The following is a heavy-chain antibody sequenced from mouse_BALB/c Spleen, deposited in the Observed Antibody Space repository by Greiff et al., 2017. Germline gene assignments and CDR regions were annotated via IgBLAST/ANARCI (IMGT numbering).Heavy chain of an antibody. CDR1: GYSITSDYA. V-gene: IGHV3-2*02. CDR3: AREGRYYFDY. Sequence: DVKLVESGPGLVKPSQSLSLTCTVTGYSITSDYAWNWIRQFPGNKLEWMGYISYSGSTSYNPSLKSRISITRDTSKNQFFLQLNSVTTEDTATYYCAREGRYYFDYWGQGTTLTVSS. J-gene: IGHJ2*01. CDR2: ISYSGST.